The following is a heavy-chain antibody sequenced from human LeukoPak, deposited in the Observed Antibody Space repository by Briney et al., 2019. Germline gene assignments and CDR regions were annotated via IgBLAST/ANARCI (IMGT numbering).Heavy chain of an antibody. J-gene: IGHJ3*01. CDR3: AGRRISLFGFFLGSGTFDL. Sequence: GESLKISCNGSHYTFTNYWIGWVRQVPGRGLEWMGIIYPIDSDTKYSPSFQGQVTISADRSINTAYPQWTSLQASDTGIYYCAGRRISLFGFFLGSGTFDLWGQGTLVTVSS. V-gene: IGHV5-51*01. CDR2: IYPIDSDT. CDR1: HYTFTNYW. D-gene: IGHD3-3*01.